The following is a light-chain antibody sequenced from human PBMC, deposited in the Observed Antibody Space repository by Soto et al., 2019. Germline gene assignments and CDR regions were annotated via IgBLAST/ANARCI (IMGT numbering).Light chain of an antibody. CDR1: QSVSRY. V-gene: IGKV3-11*01. Sequence: EIAVTQSPATLSLSPGERATLSCRASQSVSRYLAWYQQKPGQTPRLLIYDASNRATGIPARFSGSGSGTDFTLTISSLEPEDFAVYYCQQRGNWPSFGGGTKVEIK. CDR3: QQRGNWPS. CDR2: DAS. J-gene: IGKJ4*01.